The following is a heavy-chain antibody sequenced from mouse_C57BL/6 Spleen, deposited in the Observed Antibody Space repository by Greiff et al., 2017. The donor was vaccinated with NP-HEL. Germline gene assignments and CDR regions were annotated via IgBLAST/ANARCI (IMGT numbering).Heavy chain of an antibody. CDR3: ARDGNYAYFDV. CDR2: IYPGDGDT. CDR1: GYAFSSSW. Sequence: VQLQESGPELVKPGASVKISCKASGYAFSSSWMNWVKQRPGKGLEWIGRIYPGDGDTNYNGKFKGKATLTADKSSSTAYMQLSSLTSEDSAVYFCARDGNYAYFDVWGTGTTVTVSS. D-gene: IGHD2-1*01. J-gene: IGHJ1*03. V-gene: IGHV1-82*01.